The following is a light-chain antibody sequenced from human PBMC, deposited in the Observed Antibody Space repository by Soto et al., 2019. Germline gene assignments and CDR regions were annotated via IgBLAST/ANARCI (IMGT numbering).Light chain of an antibody. J-gene: IGKJ1*01. Sequence: DIQMTQSPSSLSASVGDRVTITCRASQSISSWLAWYQQKPGKAPKLLIYETSILQSGVPSRFSGSGSGAEFTLTITSLQPEDFATYSCQQTYSSPWTFGQGTKVDIK. CDR3: QQTYSSPWT. CDR1: QSISSW. CDR2: ETS. V-gene: IGKV1-39*01.